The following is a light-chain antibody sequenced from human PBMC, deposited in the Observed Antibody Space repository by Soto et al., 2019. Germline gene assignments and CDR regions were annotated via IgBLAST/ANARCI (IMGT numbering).Light chain of an antibody. CDR2: DAS. CDR3: QKFSSYPLT. V-gene: IGKV3-20*01. Sequence: EIVLTHSPGTLSFSPGEIATLSFSSSQSVSSSYLAWYQQKPGQAPRLLIYDASSRATGIPDRFSGGGSGTDFTLTISRLEPEDFAVYYCQKFSSYPLTFGGGTKVDIK. J-gene: IGKJ4*01. CDR1: QSVSSSY.